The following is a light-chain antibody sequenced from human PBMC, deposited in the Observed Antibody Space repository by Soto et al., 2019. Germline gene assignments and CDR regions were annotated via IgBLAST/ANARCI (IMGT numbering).Light chain of an antibody. Sequence: EIVLTQSPATLSLSPGERATLSCRASQSISLYVAWYQQKPGQAPRLLLYDASNRATGIPARFSGSGSGTDFPLTISSLEPEDFAVYYCQQRSNWPPGYTFGQGTKLEI. J-gene: IGKJ2*01. CDR3: QQRSNWPPGYT. V-gene: IGKV3-11*01. CDR1: QSISLY. CDR2: DAS.